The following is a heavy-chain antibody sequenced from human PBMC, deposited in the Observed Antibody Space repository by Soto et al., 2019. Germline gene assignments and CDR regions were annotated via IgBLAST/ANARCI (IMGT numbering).Heavy chain of an antibody. CDR3: AKDLNSGYVTSDFDY. J-gene: IGHJ4*02. D-gene: IGHD5-12*01. Sequence: PGGSLRLSCAASGFTFSSYAMSWVRQAPGKGLEWVSAISGSGGSTYYADSVKGRFTISRDNSKNTLYLQMNSLRAEDTAVYYCAKDLNSGYVTSDFDYWGQGTLVTVSS. CDR2: ISGSGGST. CDR1: GFTFSSYA. V-gene: IGHV3-23*01.